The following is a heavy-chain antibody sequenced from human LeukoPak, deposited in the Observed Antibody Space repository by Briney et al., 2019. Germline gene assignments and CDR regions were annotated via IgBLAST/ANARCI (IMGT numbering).Heavy chain of an antibody. V-gene: IGHV3-9*01. CDR3: VKDGKNYYVSSGYTTGYFQH. D-gene: IGHD3-22*01. J-gene: IGHJ1*01. CDR2: ISWNSGSI. Sequence: PGGSLRLSYAASGFTFGDYAMHWVRQVPGKGLEWVSGISWNSGSIGYVDSVKGRFTISRDNAKNSLYLQMNSLRAEDTALYYCVKDGKNYYVSSGYTTGYFQHWGQGTLVTVSS. CDR1: GFTFGDYA.